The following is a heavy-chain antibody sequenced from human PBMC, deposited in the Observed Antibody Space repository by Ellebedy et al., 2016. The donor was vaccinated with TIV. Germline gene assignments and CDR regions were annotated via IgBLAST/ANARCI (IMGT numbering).Heavy chain of an antibody. CDR1: GFNFISYS. CDR3: ARANRADYYGSSGDYYYYGMDV. J-gene: IGHJ6*02. CDR2: ISSSSSYL. V-gene: IGHV3-21*01. Sequence: GESLKISXAASGFNFISYSMKWVRQAPGKGLEWVSSISSSSSYLYYGDSVKGRFTISRDNAKKSMYLQMNSLRAEDTAVYYCARANRADYYGSSGDYYYYGMDVWGQGTTVTVSS. D-gene: IGHD3-22*01.